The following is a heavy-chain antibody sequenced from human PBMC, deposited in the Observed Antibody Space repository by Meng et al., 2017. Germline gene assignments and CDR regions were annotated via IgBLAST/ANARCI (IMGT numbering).Heavy chain of an antibody. CDR3: ARGPDTAMGIDY. V-gene: IGHV3-30*01. D-gene: IGHD5-18*01. CDR2: ISYDGSNK. Sequence: QVQLGEAGGGVVQPGRSLRLSCAASGFTFSSYAMHWVRQAPGKGLEWVAVISYDGSNKYYADSVKGRFTISRDNSKNTLYLQMNSLRAEDTAVYYCARGPDTAMGIDYWGQGTLVTASS. J-gene: IGHJ4*02. CDR1: GFTFSSYA.